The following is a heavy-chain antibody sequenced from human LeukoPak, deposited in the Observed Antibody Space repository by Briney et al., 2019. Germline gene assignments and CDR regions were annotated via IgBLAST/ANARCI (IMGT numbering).Heavy chain of an antibody. D-gene: IGHD3-22*01. CDR2: INPNSGGT. CDR1: GYTFTGYY. V-gene: IGHV1-2*06. CDR3: ARDEDYYDSSDGDY. J-gene: IGHJ4*02. Sequence: ASVKVSCKASGYTFTGYYMHWVRQAPGQGLEWMGRINPNSGGTNYAQKFQGRATMTRDTSISTAYMELSRLRSDDTAVYYCARDEDYYDSSDGDYWGQGTLVTVSS.